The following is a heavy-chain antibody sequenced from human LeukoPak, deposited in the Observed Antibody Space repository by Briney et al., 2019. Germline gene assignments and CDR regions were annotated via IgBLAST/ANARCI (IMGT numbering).Heavy chain of an antibody. J-gene: IGHJ4*02. D-gene: IGHD5-18*01. V-gene: IGHV1-46*01. CDR2: INPSAGNT. CDR3: ARARGTAMVFDY. Sequence: ASVKVSCKTSGFTFTNYYIHWVRQAPGQGLEWMGMINPSAGNTNYAQKFQGRVTMTRDTSTSTVYMELSSLRSEDTAVYYCARARGTAMVFDYWGQGTLVTVSS. CDR1: GFTFTNYY.